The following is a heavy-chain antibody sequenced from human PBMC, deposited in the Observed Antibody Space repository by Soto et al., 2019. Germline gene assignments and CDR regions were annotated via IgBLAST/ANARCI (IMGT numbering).Heavy chain of an antibody. CDR3: ARAPQLVAPAATGFDS. CDR1: GFPISTYS. V-gene: IGHV3-48*02. CDR2: ISASTLTT. D-gene: IGHD2-2*01. Sequence: EVELVESGGGLVQPGGSLRLSCAASGFPISTYSMSWVRQAPGKGLEWISYISASTLTTFYADSVKGRFTISRDTAQNSLYLQMNSLRDEDTAVYYCARAPQLVAPAATGFDSWGQGTLVTVSS. J-gene: IGHJ4*02.